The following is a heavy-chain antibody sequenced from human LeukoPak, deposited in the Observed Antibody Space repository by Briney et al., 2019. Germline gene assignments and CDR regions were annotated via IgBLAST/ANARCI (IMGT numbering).Heavy chain of an antibody. Sequence: GASVKVSCKASGYPFTSYGISWVRQAPGQGLEWMGWISAYNGNTNYAQKLQGRVTMTTDTSTSTAYMELRSLRSDDTAVYYCARDNDYVWGSYRAQDYWGQGTLVTVSS. J-gene: IGHJ4*02. D-gene: IGHD3-16*02. CDR1: GYPFTSYG. CDR2: ISAYNGNT. V-gene: IGHV1-18*01. CDR3: ARDNDYVWGSYRAQDY.